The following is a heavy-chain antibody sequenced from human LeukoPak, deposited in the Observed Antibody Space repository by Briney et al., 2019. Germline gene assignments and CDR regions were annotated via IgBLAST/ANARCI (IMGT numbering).Heavy chain of an antibody. CDR1: GFTFSSYA. V-gene: IGHV3-30-3*01. Sequence: GRSLRLSCAASGFTFSSYAMHWVRQAPGKGLEWVAVISYDGSNKYYADSVKGRFTISRDNSKNTLYLQMNSLRAEDTAVYYCAKDFTSGWYAQRIDYWGQGTLVTVSS. CDR2: ISYDGSNK. D-gene: IGHD6-19*01. CDR3: AKDFTSGWYAQRIDY. J-gene: IGHJ4*02.